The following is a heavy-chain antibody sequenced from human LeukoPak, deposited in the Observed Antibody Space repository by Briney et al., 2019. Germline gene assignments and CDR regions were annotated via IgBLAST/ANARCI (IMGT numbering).Heavy chain of an antibody. V-gene: IGHV3-20*04. Sequence: GGSLRLSCAASGFTFDDYAMNWVRQAPGKGLEWVSGINWNGGSTSYADSVKGRFTISRDNAKNSLYLQMNSLRAEDTALYYCARLDSSGWYSPAGNWGQGTLVTVSS. CDR3: ARLDSSGWYSPAGN. J-gene: IGHJ4*02. CDR2: INWNGGST. D-gene: IGHD6-19*01. CDR1: GFTFDDYA.